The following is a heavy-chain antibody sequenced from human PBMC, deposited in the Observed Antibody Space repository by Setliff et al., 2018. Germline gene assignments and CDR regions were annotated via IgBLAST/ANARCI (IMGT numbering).Heavy chain of an antibody. J-gene: IGHJ4*02. CDR1: GDSISSGSHY. CDR3: ARTGTYRYFDS. V-gene: IGHV4-39*01. D-gene: IGHD1-1*01. Sequence: SETLSLTCTVSGDSISSGSHYWGWIRQPPGKGLEWIGRIRYRGTTYSNVSLASRLTIAVDASKNQFSLKLTSVTAADTAVYYCARTGTYRYFDSWGQGTQVTVSS. CDR2: IRYRGTT.